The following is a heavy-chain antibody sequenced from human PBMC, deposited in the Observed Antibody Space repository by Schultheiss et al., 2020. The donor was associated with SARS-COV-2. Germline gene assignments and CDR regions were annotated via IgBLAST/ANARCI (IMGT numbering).Heavy chain of an antibody. CDR1: GGSISSSNW. J-gene: IGHJ4*02. Sequence: SETLSLTCAVSGGSISSSNWWSWVRQPPGKGLEWIGEIYHSGSTNYNPSLKSRVTISVDTSKNQFSLKLSSVTAADTAVYYCARGGYSYGYLDYWGQGTLVTVSS. CDR3: ARGGYSYGYLDY. D-gene: IGHD5-18*01. V-gene: IGHV4-4*02. CDR2: IYHSGST.